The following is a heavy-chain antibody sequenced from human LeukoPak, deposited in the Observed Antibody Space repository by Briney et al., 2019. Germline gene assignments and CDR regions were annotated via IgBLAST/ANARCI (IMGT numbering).Heavy chain of an antibody. CDR1: GFTFSSYA. CDR2: ISYDGSNK. Sequence: GRSLRLSCAASGFTFSSYAMHWVRQAPGKGLEWVAVISYDGSNKYYADSVKGRFTISRDNSKNTLYLQMNSLRAEDTAVYYCAKESYAPFFDYWGQGTLVTVSS. J-gene: IGHJ4*02. D-gene: IGHD2-2*01. CDR3: AKESYAPFFDY. V-gene: IGHV3-30-3*01.